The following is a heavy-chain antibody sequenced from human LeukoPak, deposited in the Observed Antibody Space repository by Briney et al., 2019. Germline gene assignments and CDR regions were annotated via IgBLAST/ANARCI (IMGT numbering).Heavy chain of an antibody. CDR1: GFTFSSYS. CDR2: ISSSSTTI. CDR3: ARESPHCSGVSCFFDY. J-gene: IGHJ4*02. Sequence: GGSLRLSCAASGFTFSSYSMNWVRQAPGKGLEWVSYISSSSTTIYYAYSMKGRFTISRDNAKTSLYLQMNSLRAEATAVYYCARESPHCSGVSCFFDYWGQGTLVTVSS. V-gene: IGHV3-48*04. D-gene: IGHD2-15*01.